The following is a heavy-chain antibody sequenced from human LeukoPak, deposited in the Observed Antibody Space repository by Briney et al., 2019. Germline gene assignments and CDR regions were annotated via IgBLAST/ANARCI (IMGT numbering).Heavy chain of an antibody. J-gene: IGHJ6*04. CDR2: IKSKTEGGTT. CDR1: GFTFSDVW. V-gene: IGHV3-15*01. CDR3: AELGITMIGGV. Sequence: GGSLRLSCAASGFTFSDVWMSWVRQAPGKGLEWVGRIKSKTEGGTTDYAAPVKGRFTISRDDSKNTLYLQMNSLRAEDTAVYYCAELGITMIGGVWGKGTTVTISS. D-gene: IGHD3-10*02.